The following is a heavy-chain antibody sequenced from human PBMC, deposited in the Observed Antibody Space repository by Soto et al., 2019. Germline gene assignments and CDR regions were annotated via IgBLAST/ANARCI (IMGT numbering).Heavy chain of an antibody. D-gene: IGHD2-15*01. CDR1: GYTFTSYD. CDR3: ARFPPPGYCSGGSCYPSDAFDI. CDR2: MNPNSGNT. V-gene: IGHV1-8*01. J-gene: IGHJ3*02. Sequence: ASVKVSCKASGYTFTSYDINWVRQATGQGLEWMGWMNPNSGNTGYAQKFQGRATMTRNTSISTAYMELSSLRSEDTAVYYCARFPPPGYCSGGSCYPSDAFDIWGQGTMVTVSS.